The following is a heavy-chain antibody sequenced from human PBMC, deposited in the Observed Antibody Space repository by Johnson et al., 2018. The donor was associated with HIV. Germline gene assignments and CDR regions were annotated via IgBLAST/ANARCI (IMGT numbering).Heavy chain of an antibody. CDR2: ISGSGGST. D-gene: IGHD3-22*01. CDR1: GFTFSSYA. Sequence: EKLVESGGGLVQPGGSLRLSCAASGFTFSSYAMSWVRQAPGKGREWVSAISGSGGSTSYADSVKGRFTISRDNSKNMLYLQMHSLRGDDTAVYYCARGLGDSSGYTDAFDIWGQGTMVTVSS. CDR3: ARGLGDSSGYTDAFDI. V-gene: IGHV3-23*04. J-gene: IGHJ3*02.